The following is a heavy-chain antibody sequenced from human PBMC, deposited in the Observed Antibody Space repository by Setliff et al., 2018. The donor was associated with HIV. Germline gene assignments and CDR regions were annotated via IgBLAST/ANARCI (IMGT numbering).Heavy chain of an antibody. CDR1: GYTFTRYY. D-gene: IGHD3-9*01. CDR2: INPSGGST. CDR3: ARVPILRYASPVDM. V-gene: IGHV1-46*01. J-gene: IGHJ4*02. Sequence: ASVKVSCKASGYTFTRYYIHWVRQAPGQGLEGRGEINPSGGSTSYSEKFRGRATMTGDTSRSTVYMERSSLSFDDTAVHYCARVPILRYASPVDMWGQGTLVTVSS.